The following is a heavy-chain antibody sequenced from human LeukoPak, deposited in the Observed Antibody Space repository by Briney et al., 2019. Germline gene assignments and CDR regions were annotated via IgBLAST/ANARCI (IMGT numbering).Heavy chain of an antibody. V-gene: IGHV1-3*01. CDR3: ARAAPGLRVYGMDV. Sequence: GASVKVSCKASGYTFTSYAMHWVRQAPGQRLEWMGWINAGKGNTKYSQKFQGRVTITRDTSASTAYMELSSLRSEDTAVYYCARAAPGLRVYGMDVWGQGTTVTVSS. D-gene: IGHD3-16*01. J-gene: IGHJ6*02. CDR2: INAGKGNT. CDR1: GYTFTSYA.